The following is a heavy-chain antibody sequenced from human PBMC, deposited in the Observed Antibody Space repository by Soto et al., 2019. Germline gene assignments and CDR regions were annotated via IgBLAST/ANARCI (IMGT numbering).Heavy chain of an antibody. CDR2: IITSGRDT. D-gene: IGHD3-22*01. Sequence: GGSLRLSCAASGFTFSDYYITWIRQAPGKGLEWISYIITSGRDTEYADSVKGRCLISRDNAKRSLYLQMNSLRVGDTAVYYCARWLEVLTTSDSWGQGTLVTVSS. CDR3: ARWLEVLTTSDS. V-gene: IGHV3-11*06. CDR1: GFTFSDYY. J-gene: IGHJ4*02.